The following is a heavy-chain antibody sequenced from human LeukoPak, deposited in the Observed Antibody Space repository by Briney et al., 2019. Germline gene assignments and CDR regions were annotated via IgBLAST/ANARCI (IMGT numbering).Heavy chain of an antibody. CDR1: GGSISSSSYY. J-gene: IGHJ6*04. D-gene: IGHD3-10*02. V-gene: IGHV4-39*01. CDR3: AELGITMIGGV. Sequence: SETLSLTCTVSGGSISSSSYYWGWIRQPPGKGLEWIGNIYYSGSTYYNPSLKSRVTISVDTSKNQFSLELSSVTAADTAVYYCAELGITMIGGVWGKGTTVTISS. CDR2: IYYSGST.